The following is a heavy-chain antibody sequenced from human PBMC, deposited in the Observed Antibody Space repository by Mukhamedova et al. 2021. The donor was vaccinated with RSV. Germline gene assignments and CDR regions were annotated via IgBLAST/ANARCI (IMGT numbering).Heavy chain of an antibody. CDR3: ATDLSYYASGTPT. J-gene: IGHJ4*02. CDR1: NAEY. CDR2: INLKSGGT. D-gene: IGHD3-10*01. V-gene: IGHV1-2*02. Sequence: NAEYMGWVRQAPGQGLEALGWINLKSGGTTYPEKFQGRVTMTRDSPITPAYMELSGLRSDDTAVYFCATDLSYYASGTPTWGQGILVTVS.